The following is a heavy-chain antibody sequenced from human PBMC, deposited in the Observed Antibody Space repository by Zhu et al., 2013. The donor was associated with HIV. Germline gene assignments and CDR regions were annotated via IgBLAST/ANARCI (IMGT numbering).Heavy chain of an antibody. CDR1: GFTFSSFG. D-gene: IGHD6-6*01. Sequence: VQVVESGGGVVQPGRSLRLSCAASGFTFSSFGMHWVRQAPGKGLEWVAVISYDGSQKYYGDSVRGRFTISRDNSKNTLSLQMNSLRAEDTAVYYCVKSHSLAALGTWTYFAMDVWGQGTTVTVSS. CDR2: ISYDGSQK. J-gene: IGHJ6*02. CDR3: VKSHSLAALGTWTYFAMDV. V-gene: IGHV3-30*03.